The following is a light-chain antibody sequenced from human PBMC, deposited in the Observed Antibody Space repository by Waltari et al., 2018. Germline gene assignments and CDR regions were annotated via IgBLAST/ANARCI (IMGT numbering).Light chain of an antibody. CDR1: QSVRSY. Sequence: EIVLTQSPATLSLSPGERATLSCRASQSVRSYLAWYQQKPGQAPRLLIYDASHRATGIPARFSGSGSGTDFTLSISSLEPEDFALYYCQQRSDWPLTFGGGTKVEIK. J-gene: IGKJ4*01. V-gene: IGKV3-11*01. CDR2: DAS. CDR3: QQRSDWPLT.